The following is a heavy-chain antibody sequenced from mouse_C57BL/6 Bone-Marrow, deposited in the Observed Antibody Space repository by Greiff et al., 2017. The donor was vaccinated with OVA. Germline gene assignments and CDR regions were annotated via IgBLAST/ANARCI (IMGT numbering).Heavy chain of an antibody. Sequence: EVQLQQSGAELVRPGASVKLSCTASGFNIKDDYMHWVKQRPEQGLEWIGWIDPENGDTEYASKFQGKATITADKSSNTAYLQLSSLTSEDTAVYYCTRGDGSSWYFDVWGTGTTVTVSS. V-gene: IGHV14-4*01. J-gene: IGHJ1*03. D-gene: IGHD1-1*01. CDR1: GFNIKDDY. CDR2: IDPENGDT. CDR3: TRGDGSSWYFDV.